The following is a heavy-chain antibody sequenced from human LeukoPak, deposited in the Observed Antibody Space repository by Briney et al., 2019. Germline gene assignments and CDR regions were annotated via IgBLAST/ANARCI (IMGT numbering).Heavy chain of an antibody. CDR3: ARRAGGYHLTEFDAFDI. D-gene: IGHD2-8*02. J-gene: IGHJ3*02. CDR2: IYPGDSDT. V-gene: IGHV5-51*01. CDR1: GYSFTSYW. Sequence: GESLKISCKGSGYSFTSYWIGWVRQMPGKGLEWMGIIYPGDSDTRYSPSFQGQVTISADKSISTAYLQWSSLKASDTAMYYCARRAGGYHLTEFDAFDIWGQGTMVTVSS.